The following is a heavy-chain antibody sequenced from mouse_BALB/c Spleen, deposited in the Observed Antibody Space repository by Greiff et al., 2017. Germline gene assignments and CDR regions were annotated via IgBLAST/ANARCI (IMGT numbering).Heavy chain of an antibody. CDR1: GFNIKDTY. CDR3: ASGYDGFAY. D-gene: IGHD2-14*01. Sequence: EVHLVESGAELVKPGASVKLSCTASGFNIKDTYMHWVKQRPEQGLEWIGRIDPANGNTKYDPKFQGKATITADTSSNTAYLQLSSLTSEDTAVYYCASGYDGFAYWGQGTLVTVSA. J-gene: IGHJ3*01. V-gene: IGHV14-3*02. CDR2: IDPANGNT.